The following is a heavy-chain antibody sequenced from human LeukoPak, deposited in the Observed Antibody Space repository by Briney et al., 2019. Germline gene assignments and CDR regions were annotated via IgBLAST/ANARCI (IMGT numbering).Heavy chain of an antibody. Sequence: GGSLRLSCAASGFIFSSYSMNWVRQAPGKGLEWVSSISSSSSYIYYADSVKGRFTISRDNAKNSLYLQMNSLRAEDTAVYYCAPRCSGGSCYLLDYWGQGTLVTVSS. CDR1: GFIFSSYS. D-gene: IGHD2-15*01. J-gene: IGHJ4*02. CDR3: APRCSGGSCYLLDY. V-gene: IGHV3-21*01. CDR2: ISSSSSYI.